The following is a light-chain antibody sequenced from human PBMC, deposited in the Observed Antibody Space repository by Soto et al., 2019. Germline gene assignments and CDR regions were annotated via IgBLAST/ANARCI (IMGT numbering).Light chain of an antibody. CDR1: SSDVGGYNY. V-gene: IGLV2-11*01. J-gene: IGLJ1*01. CDR2: DVS. Sequence: QSVLTQPRSVSGSPGQSFTLSRTGTSSDVGGYNYVSWYQQHPGRAPKLMIYDVSKRPSGVPDRFSGSKSGNTASLSISGLQAEHEADYYCCSYAGSYTYVVGTGTKVTVL. CDR3: CSYAGSYTYV.